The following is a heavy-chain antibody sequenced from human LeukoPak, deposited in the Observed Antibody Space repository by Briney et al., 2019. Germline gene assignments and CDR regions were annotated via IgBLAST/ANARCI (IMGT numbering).Heavy chain of an antibody. CDR3: ATEKAGAFDI. CDR1: GYTLAELS. V-gene: IGHV1-24*01. Sequence: GASVKVSCKVSGYTLAELSMHWVRQAPGKGPEWMGGFDPEDGATNYAQKFQGRVTMTEDTSTDTAYMELSSLRSEDTAVYYCATEKAGAFDIWVQGTMVTVSS. CDR2: FDPEDGAT. J-gene: IGHJ3*02.